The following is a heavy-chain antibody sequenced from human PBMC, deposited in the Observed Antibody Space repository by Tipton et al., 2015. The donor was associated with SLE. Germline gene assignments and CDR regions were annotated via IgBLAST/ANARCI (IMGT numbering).Heavy chain of an antibody. CDR1: AGSISSGNYY. D-gene: IGHD6-19*01. Sequence: TLSLTCTVSAGSISSGNYYWSWIRQSAGKGLEWIGQIYTSGTTSYNPSLKSRVTISLDKSKNQFSLNLTSVTAADTAVYYCAAYNSGSHAFHIWGQGTMVTVSS. CDR2: IYTSGTT. CDR3: AAYNSGSHAFHI. V-gene: IGHV4-61*09. J-gene: IGHJ3*02.